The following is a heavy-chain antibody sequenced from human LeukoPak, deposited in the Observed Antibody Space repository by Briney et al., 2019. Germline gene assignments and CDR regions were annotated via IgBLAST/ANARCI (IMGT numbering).Heavy chain of an antibody. Sequence: GGSLRLSCAASGFTFDDYAMHWVRQAPGKGLEWVSGISWNSGSIGYADSVKGRFTISRDNAKNSLYLQMNSLRAEDTALYYCARDRKAIFGVVISFDYWGQGTLVTVSS. CDR1: GFTFDDYA. D-gene: IGHD3-3*01. J-gene: IGHJ4*02. V-gene: IGHV3-9*01. CDR2: ISWNSGSI. CDR3: ARDRKAIFGVVISFDY.